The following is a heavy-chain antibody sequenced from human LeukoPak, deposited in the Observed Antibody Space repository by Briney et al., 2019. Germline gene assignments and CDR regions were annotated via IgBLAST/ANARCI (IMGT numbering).Heavy chain of an antibody. J-gene: IGHJ4*02. D-gene: IGHD3-22*01. CDR3: AAGVYDSSGYEDGI. V-gene: IGHV1-58*01. CDR1: GFTFISSA. CDR2: IVVGSGNT. Sequence: ASVKVSCKASGFTFISSAVQWVRQARGQRLEWIGWIVVGSGNTNYAQKFQERVTITRDMSTSTAYMELSSLRSEDTAVYYCAAGVYDSSGYEDGIWGQGTLVTVSS.